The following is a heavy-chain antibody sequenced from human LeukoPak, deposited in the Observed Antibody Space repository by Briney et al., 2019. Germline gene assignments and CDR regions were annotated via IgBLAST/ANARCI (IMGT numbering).Heavy chain of an antibody. V-gene: IGHV4-31*03. CDR2: IYYSGST. CDR1: GGSISSGGYY. D-gene: IGHD2-21*02. J-gene: IGHJ3*02. Sequence: ASQTLSLTCTVSGGSISSGGYYWSWIRLHPGKGLEWIGYIYYSGSTYYNPSLKSRVTISVDTSKNQFSLKLSSVTAADTAVYYCARAPVAYCGGDCYSGAFDIWGQGTMVTVSS. CDR3: ARAPVAYCGGDCYSGAFDI.